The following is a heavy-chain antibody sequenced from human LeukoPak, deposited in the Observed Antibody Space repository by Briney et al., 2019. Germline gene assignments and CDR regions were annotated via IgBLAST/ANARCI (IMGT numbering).Heavy chain of an antibody. CDR3: ARVKKQQYYANGDNWFDP. D-gene: IGHD3-10*01. J-gene: IGHJ5*02. Sequence: PGGSLRLSCAASGFTVSSNYMSWVRQAPGKGLEWVSVIYSGGSTYYADSVKGRFTISRDNSKNTLYLQMNSLRAEDTAAYYCARVKKQQYYANGDNWFDPWGQGTLVTVSS. CDR2: IYSGGST. V-gene: IGHV3-66*02. CDR1: GFTVSSNY.